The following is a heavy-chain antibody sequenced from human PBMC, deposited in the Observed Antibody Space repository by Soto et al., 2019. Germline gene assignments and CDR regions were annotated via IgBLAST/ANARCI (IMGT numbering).Heavy chain of an antibody. CDR2: ISGHNGNT. J-gene: IGHJ6*02. V-gene: IGHV1-18*01. CDR3: ASGYYDFWSGYYTGYYGMDV. D-gene: IGHD3-3*01. CDR1: GYSFTNYG. Sequence: ASVKVSCKASGYSFTNYGISWVRQAPGQGLEWMGWISGHNGNTNYAQKLQGRVTMTTDTSTSTAYMELRSLRSDDTAVYYCASGYYDFWSGYYTGYYGMDVWGQGTTVTVSS.